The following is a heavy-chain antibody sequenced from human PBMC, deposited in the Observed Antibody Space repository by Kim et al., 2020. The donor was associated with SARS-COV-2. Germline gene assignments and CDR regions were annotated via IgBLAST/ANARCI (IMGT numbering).Heavy chain of an antibody. CDR3: ATELAANDYDYSTGMDF. D-gene: IGHD5-12*01. J-gene: IGHJ6*02. V-gene: IGHV1-24*01. CDR1: GYTLSGLS. CDR2: FSPDVGKT. Sequence: ASVKVSCKASGYTLSGLSMNWVRQAPGQGLEWMGSFSPDVGKTIYAQKFQGRVTITADTSTNTAYMELSSLRSEDTAVYYCATELAANDYDYSTGMDFWG.